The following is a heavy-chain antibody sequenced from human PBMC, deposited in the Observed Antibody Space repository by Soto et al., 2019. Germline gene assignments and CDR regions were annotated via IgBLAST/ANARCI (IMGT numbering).Heavy chain of an antibody. Sequence: EVQLVESGGGLVQPGGSLRLSCAASGFTFSGYWMHWVRQVPGKGLVWVSHINSDGISTTYADSVKGRFTISRDNAKNTLYLQMNSLRAEDTAVYYCARVGAGVPASPFFDYWGQGTLVTVSS. V-gene: IGHV3-74*01. CDR1: GFTFSGYW. CDR3: ARVGAGVPASPFFDY. D-gene: IGHD2-2*01. CDR2: INSDGIST. J-gene: IGHJ4*02.